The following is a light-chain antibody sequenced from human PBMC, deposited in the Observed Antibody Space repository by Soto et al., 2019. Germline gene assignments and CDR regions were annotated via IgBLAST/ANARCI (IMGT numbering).Light chain of an antibody. J-gene: IGKJ1*01. CDR3: QQSYSPTAT. CDR2: AAS. Sequence: DIQMTQSPSSLSASVGDRVTITCRASQYISNYLSWYQQKPGKAPKLLIYAASDLQRGVPSRFSGSGSGTDFALTISRLQPEDFATYFCQQSYSPTATFGLGTNVDIK. CDR1: QYISNY. V-gene: IGKV1-39*01.